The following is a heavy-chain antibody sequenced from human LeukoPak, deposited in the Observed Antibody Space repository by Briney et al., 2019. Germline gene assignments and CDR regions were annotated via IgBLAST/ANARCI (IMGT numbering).Heavy chain of an antibody. CDR1: GGSISSYY. D-gene: IGHD3-10*01. Sequence: NPSETLSLTCTVSGGSISSYYWSWIRQPPGKGLEWIGYIYYSGSTQYNPSLKSRVTISVDTSKNHFSLKLSSVTAADTAVYYCARHGSGSYWFRFDPWGQGTLVTVSS. V-gene: IGHV4-59*01. J-gene: IGHJ5*02. CDR3: ARHGSGSYWFRFDP. CDR2: IYYSGST.